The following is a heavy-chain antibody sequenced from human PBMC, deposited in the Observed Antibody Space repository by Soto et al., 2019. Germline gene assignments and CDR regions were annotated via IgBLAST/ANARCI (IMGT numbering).Heavy chain of an antibody. D-gene: IGHD2-15*01. J-gene: IGHJ4*02. CDR1: GFTFTRSA. CDR3: ARDMGYCSGGSCYFEYYFDY. CDR2: IVVGSGST. Sequence: ASVKVSCKASGFTFTRSAVQWVRQARGQRLEWIGWIVVGSGSTDYAQKFQERVTMTTDTSTSTAYMELRSLRSDDTAVYYCARDMGYCSGGSCYFEYYFDYWGQGTLVTVSS. V-gene: IGHV1-58*01.